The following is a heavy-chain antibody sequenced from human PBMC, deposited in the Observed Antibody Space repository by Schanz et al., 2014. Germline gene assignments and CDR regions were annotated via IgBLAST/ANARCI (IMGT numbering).Heavy chain of an antibody. CDR1: GFTFSTYW. V-gene: IGHV3-74*01. CDR2: IDYAGST. CDR3: ASPPISVAGRLADY. Sequence: EVQLVESGGGLVQPGGSLRLSCAASGFTFSTYWMHWVRQAPGKGLVWISLIDYAGSTNYADSVKGRMTVSRDTSKNALFLQMNNLRAEDTAVYYCASPPISVAGRLADYWGQGILVAVSS. D-gene: IGHD6-19*01. J-gene: IGHJ4*02.